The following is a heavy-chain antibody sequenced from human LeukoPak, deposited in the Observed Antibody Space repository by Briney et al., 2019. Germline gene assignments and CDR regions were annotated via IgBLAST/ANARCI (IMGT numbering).Heavy chain of an antibody. Sequence: ASVKVSCKASGYTFTSYDINWVRQATGQGLEWMGWMDPNSGNTGYAQKFQGRVTMARNTSISTAYMELSSLRSEDTAVYYCARAGRSMGVVSLDGYWGREPWSPSPQ. D-gene: IGHD4-23*01. CDR2: MDPNSGNT. CDR3: ARAGRSMGVVSLDGY. J-gene: IGHJ4*02. V-gene: IGHV1-8*01. CDR1: GYTFTSYD.